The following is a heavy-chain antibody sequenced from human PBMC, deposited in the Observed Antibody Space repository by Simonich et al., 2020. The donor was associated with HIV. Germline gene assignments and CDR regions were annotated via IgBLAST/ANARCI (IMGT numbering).Heavy chain of an antibody. CDR2: INHSGIT. CDR1: GGSLSGYY. Sequence: QVQLQQWGAGLLKPSETLSLTCAVYGGSLSGYYWSLIRQPPGKGLEWIGEINHSGITNYKSSLNSRATISVDKSKNQFSLKLSSVTAADTAIYYCARRDRELILYFDYWGQGNLVTVSS. J-gene: IGHJ4*02. CDR3: ARRDRELILYFDY. D-gene: IGHD3-3*01. V-gene: IGHV4-34*01.